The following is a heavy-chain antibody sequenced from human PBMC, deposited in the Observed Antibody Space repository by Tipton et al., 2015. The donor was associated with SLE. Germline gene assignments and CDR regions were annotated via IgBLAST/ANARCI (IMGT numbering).Heavy chain of an antibody. CDR2: ISYSEST. D-gene: IGHD2-2*01. CDR3: ARGPGYQPLPYYDAFDI. CDR1: GGSISSYY. J-gene: IGHJ3*02. V-gene: IGHV4-59*01. Sequence: TLSLTCTVSGGSISSYYWLWIRQPPGKGLEWIGFISYSESTNYNPSLKSRVTISVDTSKNQFSLKLSSVTAADTAVYYCARGPGYQPLPYYDAFDIWGQGTMVTVSS.